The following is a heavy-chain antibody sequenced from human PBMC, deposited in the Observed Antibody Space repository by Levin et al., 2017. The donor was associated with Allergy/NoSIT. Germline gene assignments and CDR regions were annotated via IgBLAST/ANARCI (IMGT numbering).Heavy chain of an antibody. CDR3: ARRREGDYVYWYFDL. V-gene: IGHV4-34*01. CDR2: INQSGST. J-gene: IGHJ2*01. D-gene: IGHD4-17*01. CDR1: GGSFSGSY. Sequence: SQTLSLTCAAYGGSFSGSYWNWIRQPPGKGLEWIGEINQSGSTNYNPSLKSRVTISLDTSRKQFSLKLSSVTAADTALYFCARRREGDYVYWYFDLWGRGTPVTVSS.